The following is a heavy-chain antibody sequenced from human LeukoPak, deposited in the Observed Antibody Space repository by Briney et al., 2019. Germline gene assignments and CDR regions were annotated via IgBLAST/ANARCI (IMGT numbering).Heavy chain of an antibody. V-gene: IGHV5-51*01. Sequence: XGLEXMGIIYPGDSDTRYSPSFQGQVTISADKSISTAYLQWSSLKASDTAMYYCARQEYSSPAAGYWGQGTLVTVSS. J-gene: IGHJ4*02. D-gene: IGHD6-6*01. CDR3: ARQEYSSPAAGY. CDR2: IYPGDSDT.